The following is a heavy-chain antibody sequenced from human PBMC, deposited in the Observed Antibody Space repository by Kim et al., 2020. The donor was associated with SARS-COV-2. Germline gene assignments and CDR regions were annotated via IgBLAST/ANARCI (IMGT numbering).Heavy chain of an antibody. CDR3: AREVDTAMVTEYYYGMDV. V-gene: IGHV3-7*04. Sequence: GRFTIPRENAKNSLYLQMNSLITEDTAVYYCAREVDTAMVTEYYYGMDVWGQGTTVTVSS. J-gene: IGHJ6*02. D-gene: IGHD5-18*01.